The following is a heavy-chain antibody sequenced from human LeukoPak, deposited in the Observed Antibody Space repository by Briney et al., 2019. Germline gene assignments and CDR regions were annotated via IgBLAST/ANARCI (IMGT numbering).Heavy chain of an antibody. Sequence: GASVKVSCKASGYTFISYGIKWVRQAPGQGLEWMGWISAYDGDTNYAHKFQGRVTMTTDTSTRTASMELRSLRSDDTAVYYCARIRDGAFDIWGQGTMVTVSS. D-gene: IGHD3-3*02. CDR2: ISAYDGDT. CDR1: GYTFISYG. V-gene: IGHV1-18*01. J-gene: IGHJ3*02. CDR3: ARIRDGAFDI.